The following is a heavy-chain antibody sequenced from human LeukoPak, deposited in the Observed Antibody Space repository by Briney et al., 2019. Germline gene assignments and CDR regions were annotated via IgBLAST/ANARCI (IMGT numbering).Heavy chain of an antibody. J-gene: IGHJ4*02. Sequence: SETLSLTCAVSGASISGSGYYLGWIRQPPGKGLEWIGNIYYTGNTYYNASLQSRVTISIDTSKNQFSLRLNSVTAADTAMYYCAKSGGYGLIDYWGQGALVTVSS. D-gene: IGHD1-26*01. CDR2: IYYTGNT. CDR3: AKSGGYGLIDY. CDR1: GASISGSGYY. V-gene: IGHV4-39*01.